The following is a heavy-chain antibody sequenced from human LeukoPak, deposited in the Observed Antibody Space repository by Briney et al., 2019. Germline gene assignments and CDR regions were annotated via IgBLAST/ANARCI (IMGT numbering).Heavy chain of an antibody. CDR2: IYYSGST. D-gene: IGHD6-13*01. Sequence: PSETLSLTCTVSGGSISSYCWSWIRQPPGKGLEWIGNIYYSGSTNYNPSLKSRVTISVDTSKNHFSLKLSAVTAADTVVYYGTRHRYSSSWYVITYFDYWGQGTLVTVSS. V-gene: IGHV4-59*08. CDR1: GGSISSYC. CDR3: TRHRYSSSWYVITYFDY. J-gene: IGHJ4*02.